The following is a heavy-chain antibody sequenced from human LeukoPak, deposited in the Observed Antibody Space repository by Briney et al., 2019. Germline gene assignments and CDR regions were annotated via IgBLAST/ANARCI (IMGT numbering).Heavy chain of an antibody. CDR3: ARDGLYSSSWDLDY. V-gene: IGHV3-21*01. Sequence: GGSLRLSCAASGFTFSSYSMSWVRQAPGKGLEWVSSISSSSSYIYYADSVKGRFTISRDNAKNSLYLQMNSLRAEDTAVYYCARDGLYSSSWDLDYWGQGTLVTVSS. J-gene: IGHJ4*02. CDR2: ISSSSSYI. D-gene: IGHD6-6*01. CDR1: GFTFSSYS.